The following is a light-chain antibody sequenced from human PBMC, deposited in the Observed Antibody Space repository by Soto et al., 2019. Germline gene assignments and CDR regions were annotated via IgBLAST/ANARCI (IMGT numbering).Light chain of an antibody. Sequence: EIVLTQSPGTLSLSPGERATLSCRASQSVSSSYLAWYQQKPGEAPRLLIYGASSRATGIPDRFSGSGSVTDFTLTISRLEPEDLAVYYCQQYSSSPGLTFGGGTKVEIK. V-gene: IGKV3-20*01. J-gene: IGKJ4*01. CDR3: QQYSSSPGLT. CDR1: QSVSSSY. CDR2: GAS.